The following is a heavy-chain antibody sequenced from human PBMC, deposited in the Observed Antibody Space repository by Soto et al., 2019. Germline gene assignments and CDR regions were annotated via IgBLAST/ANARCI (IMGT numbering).Heavy chain of an antibody. CDR2: MYYRGST. D-gene: IGHD6-13*01. CDR3: ARQGIYRSHWYYFDY. CDR1: GGSISSTSNY. J-gene: IGHJ4*02. V-gene: IGHV4-39*01. Sequence: SETLSLTCTVSGGSISSTSNYWGWIRQPPGKGLEWIGSMYYRGSTYYNPALKSRVTISVDTSKTQFSLNLSSVTAADTAVCYCARQGIYRSHWYYFDYWGQGIRVT.